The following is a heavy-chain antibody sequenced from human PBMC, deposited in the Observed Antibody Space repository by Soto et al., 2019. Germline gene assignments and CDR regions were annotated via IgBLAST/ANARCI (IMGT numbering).Heavy chain of an antibody. CDR2: IYWDDGK. V-gene: IGHV2-5*02. CDR3: AHLTTGGLYFDY. J-gene: IGHJ4*02. D-gene: IGHD3-22*01. CDR1: GFSLRTSGVG. Sequence: QITLKESGPPLVKPTQTLTLTCTFSGFSLRTSGVGVGWIRQPPGKALEWLALIYWDDGKRYSPSLKSRLTITKDTSKNQVVLRMTNMDPVDTATYYCAHLTTGGLYFDYWGQGTLVTGSS.